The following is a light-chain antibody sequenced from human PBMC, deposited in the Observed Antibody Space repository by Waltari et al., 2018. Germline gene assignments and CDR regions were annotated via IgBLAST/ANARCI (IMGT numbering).Light chain of an antibody. V-gene: IGLV4-69*01. J-gene: IGLJ2*01. CDR2: VNSDGSH. CDR3: QTWGTGIHVV. Sequence: QLVLTQSPSASASLGASVKLTCTLSSGHSSYTIAWHPQQPEKGPRYLMKVNSDGSHSKGDGIPDRFSGSSSGAERYLTISSIQSEDEADYYCQTWGTGIHVVFGGGTKLTVL. CDR1: SGHSSYT.